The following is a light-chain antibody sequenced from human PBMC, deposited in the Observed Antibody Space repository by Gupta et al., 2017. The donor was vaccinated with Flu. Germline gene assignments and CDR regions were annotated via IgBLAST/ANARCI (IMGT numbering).Light chain of an antibody. J-gene: IGKJ1*01. CDR1: QGIDNY. V-gene: IGKV1-27*01. Sequence: PATLSSSLGDRATITCRASQGIDNYLAWYQQKPGKVPKLLVYAAATLQSGVPSRFSGSGSGTEFTLTIINLQAEDVATYYCQKYNSGPRTFGQGTKVEIK. CDR2: AAA. CDR3: QKYNSGPRT.